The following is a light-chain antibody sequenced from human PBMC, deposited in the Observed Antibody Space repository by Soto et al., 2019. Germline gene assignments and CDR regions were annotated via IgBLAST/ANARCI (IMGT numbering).Light chain of an antibody. Sequence: EIVMTQSPAPLSVSPGERATLSCRASQSISSNLAWYQQKPGQAPRLHISGASTRATGIPARFSGSGSGTEFTLTISSLQSENFAVYYCQQYNNWPYTFGQGTKLEIK. V-gene: IGKV3-15*01. CDR2: GAS. CDR1: QSISSN. J-gene: IGKJ2*01. CDR3: QQYNNWPYT.